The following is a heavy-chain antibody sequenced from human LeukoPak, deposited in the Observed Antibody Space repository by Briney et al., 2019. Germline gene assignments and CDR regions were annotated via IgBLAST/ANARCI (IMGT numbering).Heavy chain of an antibody. J-gene: IGHJ2*01. CDR1: GGSFSGYY. Sequence: PSETLSLTCAVYGGSFSGYYWSWIRQPPGKGLEWIGEINHSGSTNYNPSLKSRVTISVDTSKNQFSLKLSSVTAADTAVYYCARGKYYAGWYFDLWGRGTLVTVSS. CDR3: ARGKYYAGWYFDL. D-gene: IGHD2/OR15-2a*01. V-gene: IGHV4-34*01. CDR2: INHSGST.